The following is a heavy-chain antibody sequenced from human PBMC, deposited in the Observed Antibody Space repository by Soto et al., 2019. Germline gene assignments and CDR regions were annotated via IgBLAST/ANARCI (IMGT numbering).Heavy chain of an antibody. CDR2: INAGNGNT. CDR3: ARWEVAGTRGRYYVDY. D-gene: IGHD6-19*01. V-gene: IGHV1-3*01. J-gene: IGHJ4*02. CDR1: GYTFTSYA. Sequence: QVQLVQSGAEVKKPGASVKVSCKASGYTFTSYAMHWVRQAPGQRLEWMGWINAGNGNTKYSKKFQGRGTITRDTSASTAYMELSSLRSEDTAVDYCARWEVAGTRGRYYVDYWGQGTLVTVSS.